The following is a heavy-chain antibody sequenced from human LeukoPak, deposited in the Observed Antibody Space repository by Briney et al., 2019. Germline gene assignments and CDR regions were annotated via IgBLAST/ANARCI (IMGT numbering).Heavy chain of an antibody. V-gene: IGHV4-59*01. D-gene: IGHD6-25*01. CDR2: IYYSGST. CDR3: ARFPGIAAAGHYYYYGMDV. J-gene: IGHJ6*02. CDR1: GGSISSYY. Sequence: KPSETLSLTCTVCGGSISSYYWSWIRQPPGKGLEWIGYIYYSGSTNYNPSLKSRVTISVDTSKNQFSLKLSSVTAADTAVYYCARFPGIAAAGHYYYYGMDVWGQGTTVTVSS.